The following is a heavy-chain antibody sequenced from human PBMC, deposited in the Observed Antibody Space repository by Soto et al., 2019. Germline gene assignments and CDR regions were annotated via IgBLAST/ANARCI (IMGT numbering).Heavy chain of an antibody. D-gene: IGHD5-12*01. V-gene: IGHV1-69*13. CDR3: ARRGGVVTIEQGDYYYYYGMDV. J-gene: IGHJ6*02. CDR2: IIPIFGTA. Sequence: SVKVSCKASGGTFSSYAISWVRQAPGQGLEWMGGIIPIFGTANYAQKFQGRVTITADESTSTAYMELSSLRSEDTAVYYCARRGGVVTIEQGDYYYYYGMDVWGQGTTVTVSS. CDR1: GGTFSSYA.